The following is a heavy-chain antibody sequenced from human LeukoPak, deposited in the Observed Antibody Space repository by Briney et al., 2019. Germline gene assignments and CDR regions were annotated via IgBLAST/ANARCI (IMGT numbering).Heavy chain of an antibody. V-gene: IGHV3-48*01. Sequence: GGSLRLSCAASGFTFSSYSMNWVRQAPGKGLEWVSSVSSSSSTIYYADSVKGRFTISRDNAKNSLYLQMNSLRAEDTAVYYCARVPGYYDSSGSGYYMDVWGKGTTVTVSS. CDR3: ARVPGYYDSSGSGYYMDV. CDR2: VSSSSSTI. CDR1: GFTFSSYS. J-gene: IGHJ6*03. D-gene: IGHD3-22*01.